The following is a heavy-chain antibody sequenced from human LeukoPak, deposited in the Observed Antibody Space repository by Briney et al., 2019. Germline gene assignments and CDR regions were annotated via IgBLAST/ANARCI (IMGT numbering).Heavy chain of an antibody. Sequence: PSETLSLTCTVSGGSISSYYWSWIRQPPGKGLEWIGYIYYSGSTNYNPSLKSRVTISVDTSKNQFSLKLSSVTAADTAVYYCARERVFADYYGSGSPFVYGMDVWGEGTTVTVSS. CDR3: ARERVFADYYGSGSPFVYGMDV. V-gene: IGHV4-59*01. CDR2: IYYSGST. J-gene: IGHJ6*04. D-gene: IGHD3-10*01. CDR1: GGSISSYY.